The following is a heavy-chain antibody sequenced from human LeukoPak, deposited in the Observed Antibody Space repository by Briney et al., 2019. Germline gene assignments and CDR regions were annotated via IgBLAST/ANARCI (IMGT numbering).Heavy chain of an antibody. CDR2: ISGSGDNT. Sequence: GGSLRLSCAASGFTFSSYAMSWVRQVPGKGLEWVSVISGSGDNTYYADSVKGRFTISRDNSKNMLYLQMNSLRAEDTAVYYCAARQYYGSGNYYTADFWGQGTLVTVSS. V-gene: IGHV3-23*01. CDR3: AARQYYGSGNYYTADF. J-gene: IGHJ4*02. CDR1: GFTFSSYA. D-gene: IGHD3-10*01.